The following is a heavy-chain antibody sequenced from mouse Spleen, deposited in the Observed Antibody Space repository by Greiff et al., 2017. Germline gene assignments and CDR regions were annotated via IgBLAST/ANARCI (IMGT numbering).Heavy chain of an antibody. Sequence: QVQLQQPGAELVKPGASVKMSCKASGYTFTSYWITWVKQRPGQGLEWIGDIYPGSGSTNYNEKFKSKATLTVDTSSSTAYMQLSSLTSDDSAVYYCARVYYRYDDAMDYWGQGTSVTVSS. CDR1: GYTFTSYW. D-gene: IGHD2-14*01. J-gene: IGHJ4*01. CDR3: ARVYYRYDDAMDY. V-gene: IGHV1-55*01. CDR2: IYPGSGST.